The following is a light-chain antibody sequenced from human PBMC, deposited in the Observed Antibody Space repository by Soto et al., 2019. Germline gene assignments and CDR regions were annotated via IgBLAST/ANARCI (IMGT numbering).Light chain of an antibody. J-gene: IGLJ2*01. Sequence: QSVLTKPPSVSGAPGQTVTISCTGSSYNIGAGYDVHWYQQLPGTAPKLIIYGNSNRPSGGPDRFSGSTSGTSASLAITGLQAEDEADYYCQSYDSSLSGVVFGGGTKLTVL. CDR2: GNS. CDR1: SYNIGAGYD. CDR3: QSYDSSLSGVV. V-gene: IGLV1-40*01.